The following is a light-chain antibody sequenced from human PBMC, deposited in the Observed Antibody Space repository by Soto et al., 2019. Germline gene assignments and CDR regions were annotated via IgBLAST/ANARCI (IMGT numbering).Light chain of an antibody. CDR3: QQYDRWQVT. CDR1: QSVTTN. V-gene: IGKV3-15*01. CDR2: DAS. Sequence: EVVMTQSPATLSVSPGERVTFSCRASQSVTTNLAWYQHKPGQSPSLLISDASTGASGIPPRFSGSGSGTEFTLTIDRLQSADFAVYYCQQYDRWQVTFGGGTKVAIK. J-gene: IGKJ4*01.